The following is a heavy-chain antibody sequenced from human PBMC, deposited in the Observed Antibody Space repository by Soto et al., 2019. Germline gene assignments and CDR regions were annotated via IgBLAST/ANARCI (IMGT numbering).Heavy chain of an antibody. D-gene: IGHD3-22*01. CDR2: IWYDGSNK. J-gene: IGHJ3*02. CDR1: GFPFSSYG. Sequence: GGSLSLSCAASGFPFSSYGMHWVRQAPGKGLEWVAVIWYDGSNKYYADSVKGRFTISRDNSKNTLYLQMNSLRAEDTAVYYCARDGGLGYDSSGYYVLGAFDIWGQGTMVTVSS. V-gene: IGHV3-33*01. CDR3: ARDGGLGYDSSGYYVLGAFDI.